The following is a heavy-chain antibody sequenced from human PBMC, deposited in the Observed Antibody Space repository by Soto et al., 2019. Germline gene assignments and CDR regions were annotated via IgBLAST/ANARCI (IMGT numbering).Heavy chain of an antibody. V-gene: IGHV3-33*01. Sequence: QVQLVESGGGVVQPGRSLRLSCAASGFTFSTYGIHWVRQAPGKGLEWVAVIWSDGSNKYYGDSVKGRFTISRDNSKNTLYLQMNSLRAEDKAVYYCARGSTGCFYDALDIWGQGTMIAVSS. J-gene: IGHJ3*02. CDR1: GFTFSTYG. CDR2: IWSDGSNK. D-gene: IGHD3-9*01. CDR3: ARGSTGCFYDALDI.